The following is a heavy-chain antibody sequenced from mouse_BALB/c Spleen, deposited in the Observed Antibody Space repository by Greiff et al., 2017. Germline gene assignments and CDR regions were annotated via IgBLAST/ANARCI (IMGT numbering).Heavy chain of an antibody. D-gene: IGHD1-3*01. V-gene: IGHV6-3*01. CDR2: IRLKSDNYAT. CDR1: GFTFSSYW. Sequence: EVKLMESGGGLVQPGGSMKLSCVASGFTFSSYWMSWVRQSPEKGLEWVAEIRLKSDNYATHYAESVKGKFTISRDDSKSRLYLQMNSLRAEDTGIYYCTDESFAYWGQGTLVTVSA. CDR3: TDESFAY. J-gene: IGHJ3*01.